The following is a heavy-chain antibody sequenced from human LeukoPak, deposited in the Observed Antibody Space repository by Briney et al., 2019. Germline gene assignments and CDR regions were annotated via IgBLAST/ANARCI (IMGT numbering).Heavy chain of an antibody. D-gene: IGHD3-3*01. CDR1: GFTFSSYW. CDR2: IKQDGSEK. J-gene: IGHJ4*02. Sequence: PGGSLRLSCAASGFTFSSYWMSWVRQAPGKGLEWVANIKQDGSEKYYVVSVKGRFTISRDNAKNSLYLQMNSLRAEDTAVYYCARATRKLVTYYDFWSGYYEERDYFDYWGQGTLVTVSS. V-gene: IGHV3-7*01. CDR3: ARATRKLVTYYDFWSGYYEERDYFDY.